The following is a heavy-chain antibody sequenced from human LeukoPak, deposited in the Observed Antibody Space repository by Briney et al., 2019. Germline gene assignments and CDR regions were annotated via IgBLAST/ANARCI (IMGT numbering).Heavy chain of an antibody. V-gene: IGHV3-53*01. D-gene: IGHD3-22*01. Sequence: QPGGSLRLSCAASGFTVSSNYMSWVRQAPGKGLEWVSVIYSGGSTYYADSVKGRFTISRDNSKNTLYLQMNSLRAEDTAVYYCATEIYYYDSSGYYHYYFDYWGQGTLVTVSS. CDR2: IYSGGST. J-gene: IGHJ4*02. CDR1: GFTVSSNY. CDR3: ATEIYYYDSSGYYHYYFDY.